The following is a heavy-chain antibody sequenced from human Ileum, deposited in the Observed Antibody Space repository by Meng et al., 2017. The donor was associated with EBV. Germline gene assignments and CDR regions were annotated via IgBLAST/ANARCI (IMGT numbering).Heavy chain of an antibody. D-gene: IGHD1-26*01. J-gene: IGHJ4*02. CDR3: ARVEVGITSGDY. CDR2: ISAYNGNT. V-gene: IGHV1-18*01. Sequence: QAQLVQSGGEVKKPXXXXKVSCKASGYTFTNYGITWVRQAPGQGLEWMGWISAYNGNTNYAQTLQGRVTMTTDTSTSTAYMELGSLRSDDTAVYYCARVEVGITSGDYWGQGTLVTVSS. CDR1: GYTFTNYG.